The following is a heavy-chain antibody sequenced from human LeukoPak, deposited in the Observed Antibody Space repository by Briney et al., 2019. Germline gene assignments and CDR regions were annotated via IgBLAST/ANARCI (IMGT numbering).Heavy chain of an antibody. CDR2: MNPNSGNT. CDR1: GYTFTSYD. J-gene: IGHJ4*02. D-gene: IGHD3-22*01. V-gene: IGHV1-8*03. Sequence: GASVKVSCKASGYTFTSYDINWVRQATGQGFEWMGWMNPNSGNTGYAQKFQGRVTITRNISISTAYMELSSLRSEDTAVYYCARGGNTMIVVSPNFDYWGQGTLVTVSS. CDR3: ARGGNTMIVVSPNFDY.